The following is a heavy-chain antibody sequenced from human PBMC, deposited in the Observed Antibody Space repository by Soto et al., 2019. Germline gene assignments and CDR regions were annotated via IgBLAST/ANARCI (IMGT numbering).Heavy chain of an antibody. J-gene: IGHJ4*02. Sequence: SETLSLTCAVSDFSISSGHYWGWLRQPPGKGLEWIGSIYHSGTTYNNPSLKSRVTMSVDTSENQFSLKMTSVTAEDTALYYCASWYNDGSDTSCYHFDFWGQGTLVTVSS. D-gene: IGHD3-22*01. CDR1: DFSISSGHY. CDR3: ASWYNDGSDTSCYHFDF. CDR2: IYHSGTT. V-gene: IGHV4-38-2*01.